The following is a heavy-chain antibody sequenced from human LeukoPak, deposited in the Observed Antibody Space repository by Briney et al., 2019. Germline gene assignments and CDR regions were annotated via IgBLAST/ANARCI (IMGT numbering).Heavy chain of an antibody. Sequence: GGSLRLSCAASGFTFSDYYMSWIRPAPGKGLEWVSYISSSGSTIYYADPVKGRFTISRDNAKNSLYLQMNSLRAEDTAVYYCARGRDIAAQASNWGQGTLVTVSS. J-gene: IGHJ4*02. D-gene: IGHD6-25*01. CDR3: ARGRDIAAQASN. CDR1: GFTFSDYY. V-gene: IGHV3-11*01. CDR2: ISSSGSTI.